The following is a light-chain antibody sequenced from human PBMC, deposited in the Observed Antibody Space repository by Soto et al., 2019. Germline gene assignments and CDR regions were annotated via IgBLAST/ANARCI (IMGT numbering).Light chain of an antibody. Sequence: EIVLTQSPGTLSLSPGDRATLSSRASQTLSSTYLAWYQQIPGQAPRLLIYGASSRAPGVPDRFSGSASGTDFTLTISRLEPEDFAVYYCQQYGSSPQTFGQGTKVEIK. J-gene: IGKJ1*01. CDR1: QTLSSTY. CDR2: GAS. V-gene: IGKV3-20*01. CDR3: QQYGSSPQT.